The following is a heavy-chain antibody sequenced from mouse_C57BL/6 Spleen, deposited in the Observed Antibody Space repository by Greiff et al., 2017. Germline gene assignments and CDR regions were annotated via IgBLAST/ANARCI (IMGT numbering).Heavy chain of an antibody. Sequence: QVQLQQPGAELVRPGTSVKLSCKASGYTFSSYWMPWVKQRPGQGLEWIGVIDPSDSYTNYNHKFKGKATIAVDTTSSTAYMQLSSLTSEDSAVYDCARFYYGSSYFDYWGQGTTLTVSS. V-gene: IGHV1-59*01. CDR1: GYTFSSYW. CDR3: ARFYYGSSYFDY. J-gene: IGHJ2*01. D-gene: IGHD1-1*01. CDR2: IDPSDSYT.